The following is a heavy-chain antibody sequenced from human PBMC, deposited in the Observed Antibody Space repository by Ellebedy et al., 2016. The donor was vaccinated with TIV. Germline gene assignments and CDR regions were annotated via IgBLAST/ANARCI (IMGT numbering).Heavy chain of an antibody. D-gene: IGHD3-22*01. J-gene: IGHJ4*02. CDR1: GFTFSDYG. V-gene: IGHV3-48*04. CDR3: ARGPYYSDPSAPYAHY. CDR2: FSSRGSAT. Sequence: GGSLRLXXAASGFTFSDYGMNWVRQAPGKGLEWLSYFSSRGSATYYADSVKGRFTISRDNAKSTLYLQMNSLGAEDTAVYYCARGPYYSDPSAPYAHYWGQGTLVTVSS.